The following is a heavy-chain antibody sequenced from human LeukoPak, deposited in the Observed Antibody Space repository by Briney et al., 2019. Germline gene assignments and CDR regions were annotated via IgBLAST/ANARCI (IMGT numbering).Heavy chain of an antibody. V-gene: IGHV3-30*02. J-gene: IGHJ4*02. Sequence: GGSLRLSCAASGFTFSSYGMHWVRQAPGKGLEWVQFIRYDGSNKYYADSVKGRFTISRDNSKNTLYLQMNSLRAEDTAVYYCAKGILWFGELPRDGFDYWGQGTLVTVSS. CDR1: GFTFSSYG. CDR3: AKGILWFGELPRDGFDY. CDR2: IRYDGSNK. D-gene: IGHD3-10*01.